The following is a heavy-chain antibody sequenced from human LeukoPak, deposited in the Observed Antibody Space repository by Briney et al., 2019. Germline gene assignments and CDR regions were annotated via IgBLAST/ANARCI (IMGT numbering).Heavy chain of an antibody. J-gene: IGHJ4*02. CDR1: GGSFSGYY. CDR3: ARGKYSSSGRYFDY. V-gene: IGHV4-34*01. D-gene: IGHD6-13*01. CDR2: INHSGST. Sequence: SETLSLTCAVYGGSFSGYYWSWIRQPPGKGLEWIGEINHSGSTNYNPSLKSRVTISVDTSKNQFSLKLSSVTAADTAVYHCARGKYSSSGRYFDYWGQGTLVTVSS.